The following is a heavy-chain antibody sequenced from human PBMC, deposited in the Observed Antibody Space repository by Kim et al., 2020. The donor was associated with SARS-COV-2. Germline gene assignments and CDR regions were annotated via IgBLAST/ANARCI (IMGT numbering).Heavy chain of an antibody. D-gene: IGHD3-10*01. CDR3: ARDRDTMVRGVNDY. CDR1: GFTFSDYY. J-gene: IGHJ4*02. Sequence: GGSLRPSCAASGFTFSDYYMSWIRQAPGKGLEWVSYISSSSSYTNYADSVKGRFTISRDNAKNSLYLQMNSLRAEDTAVYYCARDRDTMVRGVNDYWGQGTLVTVSS. V-gene: IGHV3-11*05. CDR2: ISSSSSYT.